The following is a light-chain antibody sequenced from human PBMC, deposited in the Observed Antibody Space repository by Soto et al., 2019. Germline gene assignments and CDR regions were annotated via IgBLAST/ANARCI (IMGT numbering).Light chain of an antibody. CDR3: QQYGNSPIN. CDR2: GAS. J-gene: IGKJ5*01. CDR1: QSVSSN. Sequence: EIVMTQSPATLSVSPGERASLACRASQSVSSNLAWYQQKPGQAPRLLIYGASTRATGIPARFSGSGSGTDFTLTISRLEPEDFAVYYCQQYGNSPINFGQGTRLEIK. V-gene: IGKV3-15*01.